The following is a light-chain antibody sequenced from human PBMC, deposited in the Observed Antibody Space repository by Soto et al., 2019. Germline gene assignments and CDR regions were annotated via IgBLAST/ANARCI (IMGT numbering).Light chain of an antibody. Sequence: EIVMTQSPATLSVSPGERATLSCRASQSVSNNLVWYQQKPGQAPRLLIYDASTRATGIPARFSGSGYGTEFTLTISSLQSEDFAVYYCQQYNNWPPWTFGQGTKVEIK. CDR3: QQYNNWPPWT. J-gene: IGKJ1*01. CDR1: QSVSNN. CDR2: DAS. V-gene: IGKV3-15*01.